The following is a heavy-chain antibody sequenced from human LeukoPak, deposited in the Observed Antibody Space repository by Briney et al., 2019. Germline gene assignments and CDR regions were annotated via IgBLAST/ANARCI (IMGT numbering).Heavy chain of an antibody. CDR2: IYYSGST. Sequence: SETLSLTCTVSGGSISSGDYYWSWIRQPPGKGLEWIGYIYYSGSTYYNPSLKSRVTISVDTSKNQFSLKLSSVTAADTAVYYCARGSNYWYFDLWSRGTLVTVSS. J-gene: IGHJ2*01. D-gene: IGHD4-11*01. CDR1: GGSISSGDYY. V-gene: IGHV4-30-4*01. CDR3: ARGSNYWYFDL.